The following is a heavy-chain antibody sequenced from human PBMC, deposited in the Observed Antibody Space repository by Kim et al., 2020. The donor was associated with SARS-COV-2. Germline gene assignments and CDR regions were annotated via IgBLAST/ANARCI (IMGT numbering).Heavy chain of an antibody. D-gene: IGHD3-22*01. Sequence: ASVKVSCKASGYTFTSYDINLVRQATGQGLEWMGWMNPNSGNTGYAQKFQGRVTMTRNTYISTAYMELSRLRSEDTAVYYCARCRRTRRMIVLYYFDDWCQGTLVSVSS. CDR3: ARCRRTRRMIVLYYFDD. V-gene: IGHV1-8*02. CDR2: MNPNSGNT. CDR1: GYTFTSYD. J-gene: IGHJ4*01.